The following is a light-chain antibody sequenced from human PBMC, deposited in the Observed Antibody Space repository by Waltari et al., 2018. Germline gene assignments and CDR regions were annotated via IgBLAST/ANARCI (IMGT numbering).Light chain of an antibody. CDR1: QSVSNS. V-gene: IGKV3-11*01. J-gene: IGKJ4*01. CDR2: NAI. Sequence: EVVMTQSPATLSLSPGDRATLSCRASQSVSNSLSWYQQKPGQAPRLLIYNAITRATGIPARFSGSGSGTDFTLTIGSLEPEDAAVYFCLQRTNWPPTFGGGTTVESK. CDR3: LQRTNWPPT.